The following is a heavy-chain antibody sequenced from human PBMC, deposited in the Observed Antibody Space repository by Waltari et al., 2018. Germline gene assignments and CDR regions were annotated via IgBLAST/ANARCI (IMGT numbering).Heavy chain of an antibody. D-gene: IGHD6-19*01. V-gene: IGHV3-33*06. CDR1: GFTFSSYG. Sequence: QVQLVESGGGVVQPGRSLRLSCAASGFTFSSYGMHWVRQAPGKGLEWVAVIWYDGSNKYYADSVKGRFTISRDNSKNTLYLQMNSLRAEDTAVYYCAKDSRVWGIAVDEASLDYWGQGTLVTVSS. CDR2: IWYDGSNK. J-gene: IGHJ4*02. CDR3: AKDSRVWGIAVDEASLDY.